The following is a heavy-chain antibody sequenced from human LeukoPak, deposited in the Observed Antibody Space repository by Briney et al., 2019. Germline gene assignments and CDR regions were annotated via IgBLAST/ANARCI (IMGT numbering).Heavy chain of an antibody. Sequence: SETLSLTCTVSGGSVSTSVYYWGWIRQSPVKGLEWIGDVFYTGKTNYNPSLRGRATISIDTSKNQFSLKLTYVTVADSAVYYCARVFDSWGQGTLVTVSS. V-gene: IGHV4-39*07. CDR1: GGSVSTSVYY. CDR3: ARVFDS. J-gene: IGHJ4*02. CDR2: VFYTGKT.